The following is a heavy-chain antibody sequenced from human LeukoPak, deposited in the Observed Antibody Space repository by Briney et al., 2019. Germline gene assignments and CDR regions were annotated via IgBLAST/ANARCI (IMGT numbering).Heavy chain of an antibody. CDR2: INHSGST. Sequence: SETLSLTCAVYGGSFSGYYWSWIRQSPGKGLEWIGEINHSGSTNYNPSLKSRVTISVDTSNNQFSLKLSSVTAADTAMYYCARGTLYSGWSYYFDYWGQGSQVTVSS. CDR1: GGSFSGYY. D-gene: IGHD6-19*01. V-gene: IGHV4-34*01. CDR3: ARGTLYSGWSYYFDY. J-gene: IGHJ4*02.